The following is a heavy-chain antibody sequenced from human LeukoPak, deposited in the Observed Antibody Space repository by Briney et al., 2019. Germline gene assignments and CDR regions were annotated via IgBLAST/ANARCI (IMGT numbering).Heavy chain of an antibody. CDR2: IYYSGST. CDR3: ARASGWYGDYFDS. J-gene: IGHJ4*02. D-gene: IGHD6-19*01. V-gene: IGHV4-59*08. Sequence: PSETLSLTCTVSGGSISSYYWSWIRQPPGKGLEWIGYIYYSGSTNYNPSLKSRVTISLDTSKNQFSLNLNSVTAADTAVYYCARASGWYGDYFDSWGQGTLVSVSS. CDR1: GGSISSYY.